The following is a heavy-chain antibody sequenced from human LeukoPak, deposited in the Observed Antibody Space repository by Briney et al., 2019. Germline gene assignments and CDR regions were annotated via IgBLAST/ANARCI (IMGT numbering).Heavy chain of an antibody. D-gene: IGHD6-13*01. CDR3: ARDLPLAAAAKDVFDL. CDR2: IHHSGGT. CDR1: GGSISSGGYS. V-gene: IGHV4-30-2*01. J-gene: IGHJ3*01. Sequence: PSETLSLTCTVSGGSISSGGYSGSWIRQPPGKGLEWIGNIHHSGGTYYNPSLKSRLTISVDRSKNQFSLTLNSVTAADTAAYFCARDLPLAAAAKDVFDLWGQGTLVTVSS.